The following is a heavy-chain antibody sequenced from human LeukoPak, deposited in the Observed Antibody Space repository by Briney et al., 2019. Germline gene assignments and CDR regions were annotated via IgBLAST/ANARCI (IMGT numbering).Heavy chain of an antibody. Sequence: GGSLRLSCAASGFTLSSYGMHWVRQAPGKGLGWVAVISYDGSNKYYADSVKGRFTISRDNSKNTLYLQMNSLRAEDTAVYYCAKEVVVAATGILYYYYGMDVWGQGTTVTVSS. V-gene: IGHV3-30*18. CDR2: ISYDGSNK. CDR3: AKEVVVAATGILYYYYGMDV. D-gene: IGHD2-15*01. CDR1: GFTLSSYG. J-gene: IGHJ6*02.